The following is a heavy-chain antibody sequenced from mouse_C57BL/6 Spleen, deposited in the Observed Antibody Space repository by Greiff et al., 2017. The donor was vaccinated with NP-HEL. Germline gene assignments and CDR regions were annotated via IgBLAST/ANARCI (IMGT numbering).Heavy chain of an antibody. CDR2: IWSGGST. D-gene: IGHD2-2*01. J-gene: IGHJ4*01. CDR1: GFSLTSYG. CDR3: ARVLIYYGYDGDAMDY. Sequence: VQLVESGPGLVQPSQSLSITCTVSGFSLTSYGVHWVRQSPGKGLEWLGVIWSGGSTDYNAAFISRLSISKDKSKSQVFFKMNSLQADDTAIYYCARVLIYYGYDGDAMDYWGQGTSVTVSS. V-gene: IGHV2-2*01.